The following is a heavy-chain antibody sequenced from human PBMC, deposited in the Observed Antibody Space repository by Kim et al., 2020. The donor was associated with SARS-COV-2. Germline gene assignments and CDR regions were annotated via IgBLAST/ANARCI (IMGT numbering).Heavy chain of an antibody. CDR3: AKTSFEYYYGSVRFDP. V-gene: IGHV3-23*01. D-gene: IGHD3-10*01. J-gene: IGHJ5*02. Sequence: GGSLRLTCAASGFTFSSYAMSWVRQAPGKGLEWVSAISGSGGSTYYADSVKGRFTISRDNSKNTLYLQMNSLRAEDTAVYYCAKTSFEYYYGSVRFDPWCQRTLVTVSS. CDR1: GFTFSSYA. CDR2: ISGSGGST.